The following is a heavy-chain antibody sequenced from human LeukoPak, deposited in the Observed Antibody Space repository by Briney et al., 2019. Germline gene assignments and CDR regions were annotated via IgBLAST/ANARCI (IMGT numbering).Heavy chain of an antibody. J-gene: IGHJ4*02. V-gene: IGHV3-15*01. CDR3: TTDEYYDFWSGYHHYFDY. Sequence: GGSLRLSCAASGFTFSNAWMSWVRQAPGKGLEWVGRIKSKTDGGTTDYAAPVKGRFTISRDDSKNTLYLQMNSLKTEDTAVYYCTTDEYYDFWSGYHHYFDYWGQGTLVTVSS. D-gene: IGHD3-3*01. CDR1: GFTFSNAW. CDR2: IKSKTDGGTT.